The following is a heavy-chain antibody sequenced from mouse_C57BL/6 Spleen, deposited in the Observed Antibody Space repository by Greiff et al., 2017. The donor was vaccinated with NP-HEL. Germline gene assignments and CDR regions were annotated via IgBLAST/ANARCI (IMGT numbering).Heavy chain of an antibody. CDR3: ARRYYSNPFDY. CDR2: IYPSDSET. J-gene: IGHJ2*01. D-gene: IGHD2-5*01. CDR1: GYTFTSYW. V-gene: IGHV1-61*01. Sequence: VQLQQSGAELVRPGSSVKLSCKASGYTFTSYWMDWVKQRPGQGLEWIGNIYPSDSETHYNQKFKDKATLTVDKSSSTAYMQLSSLTSEDSAVYYCARRYYSNPFDYWGQGTTLTVSS.